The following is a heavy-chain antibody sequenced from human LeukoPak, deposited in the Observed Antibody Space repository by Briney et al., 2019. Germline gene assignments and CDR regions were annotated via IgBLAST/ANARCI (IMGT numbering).Heavy chain of an antibody. Sequence: ASVKLSCKAFGYTFTGYWMHWVRQAPGQGPEWMGVISPSGGSTIYAQKFQGRVTMTRDMSTSTDYMELSSLRSEDTAVYYCARDNSVEDTAWWFDPWGQGTLVTVSS. CDR3: ARDNSVEDTAWWFDP. J-gene: IGHJ5*02. CDR1: GYTFTGYW. CDR2: ISPSGGST. V-gene: IGHV1-46*01. D-gene: IGHD4-23*01.